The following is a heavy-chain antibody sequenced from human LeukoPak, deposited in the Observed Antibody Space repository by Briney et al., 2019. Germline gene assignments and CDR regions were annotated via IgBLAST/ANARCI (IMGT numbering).Heavy chain of an antibody. V-gene: IGHV3-21*01. Sequence: GGSLRLSCAASGFTFSTYSISWVRQAPGKRLEWVASISSSSSYIYYADSVKGRLTISRDNAKNSLYLQMNSLRAEDTAVYYCARELRGFGDIIRAFDIWGQGTMVTVSS. D-gene: IGHD3-10*01. CDR1: GFTFSTYS. CDR2: ISSSSSYI. CDR3: ARELRGFGDIIRAFDI. J-gene: IGHJ3*02.